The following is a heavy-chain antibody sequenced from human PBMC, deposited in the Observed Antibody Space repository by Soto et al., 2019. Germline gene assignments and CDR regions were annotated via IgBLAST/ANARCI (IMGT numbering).Heavy chain of an antibody. J-gene: IGHJ5*02. D-gene: IGHD2-2*01. V-gene: IGHV1-8*02. Sequence: GASVEVSSKASGDTFASCARHWMRQATGQRLEWMGWINPHSGHTKYAQKFQGRVTMTRDTSVSTAYMELTSLRSEDTAVYYCASDMSTTWGQGTLVTVSS. CDR3: ASDMSTT. CDR1: GDTFASCA. CDR2: INPHSGHT.